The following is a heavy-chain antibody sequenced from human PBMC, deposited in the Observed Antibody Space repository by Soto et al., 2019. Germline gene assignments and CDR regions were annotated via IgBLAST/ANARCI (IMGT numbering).Heavy chain of an antibody. J-gene: IGHJ6*02. V-gene: IGHV3-33*01. CDR3: ASDLVGASDSYGLDV. CDR2: IWHDGNNK. Sequence: GSLIPHGASSGVTFSHYGMHWVRQAPGKGLEWVAIIWHDGNNKYYADSVRGRFIISRDNSKNRLYLQMNSLRAEDTAVYYCASDLVGASDSYGLDVWGQGTPVTVSS. CDR1: GVTFSHYG. D-gene: IGHD1-26*01.